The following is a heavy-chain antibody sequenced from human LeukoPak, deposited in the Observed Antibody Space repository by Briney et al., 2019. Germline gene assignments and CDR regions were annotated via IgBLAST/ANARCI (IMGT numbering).Heavy chain of an antibody. CDR3: ARQQWLEQDAFDI. J-gene: IGHJ3*02. D-gene: IGHD6-19*01. CDR2: IYYSGST. Sequence: PSETLSPTCTVSGGSISTYYWSWIRQPPGKGLEWIGYIYYSGSTNYNPSLKSRVTISVDTSKNQFSLKVSSVTAADTAVYYCARQQWLEQDAFDIWGQGTMVTVSS. CDR1: GGSISTYY. V-gene: IGHV4-59*08.